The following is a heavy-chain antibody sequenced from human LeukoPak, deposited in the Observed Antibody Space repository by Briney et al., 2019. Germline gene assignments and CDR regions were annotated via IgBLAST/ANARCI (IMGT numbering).Heavy chain of an antibody. CDR3: VREGEGPLSKDFDY. CDR2: IGPHSTFT. D-gene: IGHD2/OR15-2a*01. V-gene: IGHV1-2*02. CDR1: GFTSTDHY. J-gene: IGHJ4*02. Sequence: APMKVSCKSSGFTSTDHYIHWVRQGPGQGLEWMGYIGPHSTFTSSPQEFQGRVTMTRDASMSTAYMELTRLTSDDTAVYYCVREGEGPLSKDFDYWGQGTLVTVSS.